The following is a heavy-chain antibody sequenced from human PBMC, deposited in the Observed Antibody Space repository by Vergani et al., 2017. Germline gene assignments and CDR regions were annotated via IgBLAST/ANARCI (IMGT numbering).Heavy chain of an antibody. CDR3: AKGVTYYYGSGSFPYYYYYGMDV. J-gene: IGHJ6*02. CDR1: GFTFSSYA. V-gene: IGHV3-23*01. Sequence: EVQLLESGGGLVQPGGSLRLSCAASGFTFSSYAMSWVRQAPGKGLEWVSAISGSGGSTYYADSVKGRFTISRDNSKNTLYLQMNSLRAEDTAVYYCAKGVTYYYGSGSFPYYYYYGMDVWGQGTTVTVSS. CDR2: ISGSGGST. D-gene: IGHD3-10*01.